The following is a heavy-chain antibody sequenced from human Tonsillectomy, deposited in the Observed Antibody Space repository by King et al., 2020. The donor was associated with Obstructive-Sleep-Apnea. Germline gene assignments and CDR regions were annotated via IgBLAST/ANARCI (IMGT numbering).Heavy chain of an antibody. CDR1: GFTFSSYA. J-gene: IGHJ4*02. Sequence: VQLVESGGGVVQPGRSLRLSCAASGFTFSSYAMNWVRQAPGKGLEWVAVISYDGSNKYYADAVKGRFTISRDNSKNTPYLQMNSLRAEDTAVYYCARDLRFLEWFFDYWGQGTLVTVSS. V-gene: IGHV3-30*04. CDR3: ARDLRFLEWFFDY. CDR2: ISYDGSNK. D-gene: IGHD3-3*01.